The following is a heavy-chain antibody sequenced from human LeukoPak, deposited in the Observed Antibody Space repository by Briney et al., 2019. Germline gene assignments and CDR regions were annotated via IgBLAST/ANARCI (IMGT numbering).Heavy chain of an antibody. CDR3: ARRRGGYNLYYLDH. CDR2: FYYSGNL. J-gene: IGHJ4*02. CDR1: GFTFSSGCYY. Sequence: PSETLSLTCTASGFTFSSGCYYSVWIRQPPGKGLEWIGSFYYSGNLYYNPSLKSLVTISVDTSKNQFSLKLSSVAAADTAVYYCARRRGGYNLYYLDHWGQGILVTVSS. V-gene: IGHV4-39*01. D-gene: IGHD5-24*01.